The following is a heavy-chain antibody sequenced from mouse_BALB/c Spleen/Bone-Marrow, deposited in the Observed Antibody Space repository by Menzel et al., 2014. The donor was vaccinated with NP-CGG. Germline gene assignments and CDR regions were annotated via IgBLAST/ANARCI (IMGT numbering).Heavy chain of an antibody. CDR2: ISSGGGCT. Sequence: DVMLVESGGGLVKPGGSLKLSCAASGFTFSSYTMSWVRQTPEKRLEWVATISSGGGCTYYPDSVKDRVTISRDSAKHTLYLQMSSLKSEDTAMYYFTREDTIWDFDYWGQGTTLTVSS. D-gene: IGHD4-1*01. CDR3: TREDTIWDFDY. V-gene: IGHV5-6-4*01. J-gene: IGHJ2*01. CDR1: GFTFSSYT.